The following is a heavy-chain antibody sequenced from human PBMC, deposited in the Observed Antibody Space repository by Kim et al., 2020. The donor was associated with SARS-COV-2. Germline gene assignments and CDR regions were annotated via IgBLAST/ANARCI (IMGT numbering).Heavy chain of an antibody. J-gene: IGHJ4*02. D-gene: IGHD1-26*01. CDR2: IWYDGSNK. V-gene: IGHV3-33*01. Sequence: GGSLRLSCAASGFTFSSYGMHWVRQAPGKGLEWVAVIWYDGSNKYYADSVKGRFTISRDNSKNTLYVQMNSLRAEDTAVYYCARAMGLGELPPFDYWGQGTLVTVSS. CDR3: ARAMGLGELPPFDY. CDR1: GFTFSSYG.